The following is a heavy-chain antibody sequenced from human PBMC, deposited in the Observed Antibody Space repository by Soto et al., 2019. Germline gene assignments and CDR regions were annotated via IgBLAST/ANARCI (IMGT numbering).Heavy chain of an antibody. J-gene: IGHJ4*02. CDR2: VRGNGDPP. Sequence: EVQLVESGGGLVQPGGSLRLSCSASGFTFSSYALHWVRQAPGKGLEYISGVRGNGDPPFYADSVKGRFTISRVDSKSTLYLHMSSLSADDAAVYYCVKTRGGNNFDFFDRGQGTLVTVSS. CDR1: GFTFSSYA. CDR3: VKTRGGNNFDFFD. D-gene: IGHD2-15*01. V-gene: IGHV3-64D*06.